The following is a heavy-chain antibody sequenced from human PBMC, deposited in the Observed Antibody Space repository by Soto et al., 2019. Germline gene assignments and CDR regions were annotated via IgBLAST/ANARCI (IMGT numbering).Heavy chain of an antibody. CDR2: ISYDGSNK. D-gene: IGHD3-3*01. J-gene: IGHJ6*03. Sequence: GGSLRLSCAASGFTFGSYGMHWVRQAPGKGLEWVAVISYDGSNKYYADSVKGRFTISRDNSKNTLYLQMNSLRAEDTAVYYCAKDTHLRSMGYMDVWGKGTTGTVSS. CDR1: GFTFGSYG. CDR3: AKDTHLRSMGYMDV. V-gene: IGHV3-30*18.